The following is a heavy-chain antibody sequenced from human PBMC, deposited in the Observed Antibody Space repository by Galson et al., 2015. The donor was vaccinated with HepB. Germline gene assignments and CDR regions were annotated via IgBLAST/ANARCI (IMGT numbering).Heavy chain of an antibody. D-gene: IGHD4-17*01. V-gene: IGHV3-7*03. J-gene: IGHJ4*02. CDR1: RLVISRSW. Sequence: SLRLSCAASRLVISRSWMSWVRQAPGKGLEWVANIKQDGSEKYYVDSVKGRFTISRDNSKNTLYLQMNSLRAEDTAVYYCAKTYGDYNIKYYFDYWGQGTLVTVSS. CDR3: AKTYGDYNIKYYFDY. CDR2: IKQDGSEK.